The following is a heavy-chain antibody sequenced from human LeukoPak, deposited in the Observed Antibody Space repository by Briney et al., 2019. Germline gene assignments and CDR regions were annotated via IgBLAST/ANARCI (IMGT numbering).Heavy chain of an antibody. D-gene: IGHD1-7*01. CDR1: GGSISSGGYY. J-gene: IGHJ4*02. CDR2: IYYSGST. Sequence: PSETLSLTCTVSGGSISSGGYYWSWIRQHPGKGLEWIGYIYYSGSTYYNPSLKSRVTISVDTSKNQFSLKLSSVTAADTAVYYCARESWNYYFDYWGQGTLVTVSP. CDR3: ARESWNYYFDY. V-gene: IGHV4-31*03.